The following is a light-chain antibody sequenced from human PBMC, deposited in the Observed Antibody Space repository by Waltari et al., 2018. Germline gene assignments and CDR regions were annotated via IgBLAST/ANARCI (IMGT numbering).Light chain of an antibody. J-gene: IGKJ4*02. V-gene: IGKV1-5*03. CDR1: QSISSW. Sequence: DIQMTQSPSTLSASVGDRVTITCRASQSISSWLAWYQQKPGKAPKLLIYKASSLEIGVPSRFSGSGSGTEFTLTISSLQPDDFATYYCQQYNSYPLGFGGGTKVEIK. CDR3: QQYNSYPLG. CDR2: KAS.